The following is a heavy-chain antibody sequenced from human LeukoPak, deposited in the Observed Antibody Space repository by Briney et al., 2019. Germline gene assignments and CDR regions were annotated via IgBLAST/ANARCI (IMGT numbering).Heavy chain of an antibody. CDR3: AREAGMDGYILFDY. D-gene: IGHD5-24*01. CDR2: ISAYNGNT. J-gene: IGHJ4*02. V-gene: IGHV1-18*01. Sequence: ASVKVSCKASGYTFTSYGISWVRQAPGQGLEWMGWISAYNGNTNYAQKLQGRVTMTTDTSTSTAYMELRSLRSEDTAVYYCAREAGMDGYILFDYWGQGTLVTVSS. CDR1: GYTFTSYG.